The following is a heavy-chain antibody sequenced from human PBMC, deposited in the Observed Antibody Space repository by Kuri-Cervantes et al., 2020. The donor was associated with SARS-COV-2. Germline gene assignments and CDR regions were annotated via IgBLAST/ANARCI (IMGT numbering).Heavy chain of an antibody. CDR2: INPNSGGT. D-gene: IGHD3-10*01. CDR3: ARASVRGIIITYHSYGMDV. J-gene: IGHJ6*02. CDR1: GYTFTDYY. V-gene: IGHV1-2*04. Sequence: ASVKVSCKASGYTFTDYYMHWVRQAPGQGLEWMGWINPNSGGTNYAQKFQGWVTTTRDTSISTAYMELSRLRSDDTAVYYCARASVRGIIITYHSYGMDVWGQGTTVTVSS.